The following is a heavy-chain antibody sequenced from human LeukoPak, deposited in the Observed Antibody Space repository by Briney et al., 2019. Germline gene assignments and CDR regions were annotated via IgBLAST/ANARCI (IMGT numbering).Heavy chain of an antibody. Sequence: PGGSLRLSCAASGFTFSDYYMSWIRQAPGKGLEWASYISSSGSTIYYADSVKGRFTISRDNAKNSLYLQMNSLRAEDTAVYYCARDHLSSLVVRATLGYFQHWGQGTLVTVSS. V-gene: IGHV3-11*01. CDR3: ARDHLSSLVVRATLGYFQH. CDR2: ISSSGSTI. J-gene: IGHJ1*01. CDR1: GFTFSDYY. D-gene: IGHD1-26*01.